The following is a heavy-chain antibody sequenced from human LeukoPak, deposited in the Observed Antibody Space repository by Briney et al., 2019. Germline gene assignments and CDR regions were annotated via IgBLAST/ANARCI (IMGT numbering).Heavy chain of an antibody. Sequence: ASVKVSCKASGYTFTGYYMHWVRQAPGQGLEWMGWINLNSGGTNYAQKFQGRVTMTRDTSISTAYMELSRLRSDETAGYYCAREGGYFWSGIYYFDYWGQGTLVTVSS. V-gene: IGHV1-2*02. CDR3: AREGGYFWSGIYYFDY. D-gene: IGHD3-3*01. J-gene: IGHJ4*02. CDR2: INLNSGGT. CDR1: GYTFTGYY.